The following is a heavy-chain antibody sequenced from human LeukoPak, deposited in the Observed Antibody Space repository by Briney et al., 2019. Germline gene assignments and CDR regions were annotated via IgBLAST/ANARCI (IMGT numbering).Heavy chain of an antibody. CDR2: ISGSGGTT. Sequence: GGSLRLSCAASGFTFSSYAMSWVRQAPGKGLEGVSGISGSGGTTSYTDSVKGRFTISRDNSKSTLYLQMNSLRAEDTAVYYCAKLGGERQIDPWGQGTLVTVSS. D-gene: IGHD1-1*01. CDR3: AKLGGERQIDP. J-gene: IGHJ5*02. V-gene: IGHV3-23*01. CDR1: GFTFSSYA.